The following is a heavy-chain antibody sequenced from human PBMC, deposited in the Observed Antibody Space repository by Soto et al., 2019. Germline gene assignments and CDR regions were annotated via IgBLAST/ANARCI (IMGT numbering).Heavy chain of an antibody. CDR2: INHSGST. CDR3: ARQGPDEDY. CDR1: GGSFSGYY. V-gene: IGHV4-34*01. J-gene: IGHJ4*02. Sequence: SETLSLTCAVYGGSFSGYYRSWIRQPPGKGLEWIGEINHSGSTNYNPSLKSRVTISVDTSKNQFSLKLSSVTAADTAVYYCARQGPDEDYWGQGTLVTVSS.